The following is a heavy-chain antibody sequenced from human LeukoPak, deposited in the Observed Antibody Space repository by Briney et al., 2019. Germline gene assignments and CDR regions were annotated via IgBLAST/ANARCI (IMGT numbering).Heavy chain of an antibody. CDR3: VKDWSAFITCLLDY. CDR2: ISADGGST. V-gene: IGHV3-64D*09. CDR1: GFTFSSYS. Sequence: GGSLRLSCAASGFTFSSYSMNGVRQAPGKGLEYVSSISADGGSTHYADSVKGRFTISRDNSKNTLYLRMSGLGVEDTAVYYCVKDWSAFITCLLDYWGQGTLVTVSS. D-gene: IGHD3-22*01. J-gene: IGHJ4*02.